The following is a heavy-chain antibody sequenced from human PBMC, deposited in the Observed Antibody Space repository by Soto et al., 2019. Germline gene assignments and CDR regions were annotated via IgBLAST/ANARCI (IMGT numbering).Heavy chain of an antibody. V-gene: IGHV3-23*01. Sequence: EVQRLESGGGLVQRGGSLRLSCAAAGFTFSSYAMSWVRQSPGKGLEWVSAISGSGVSTYYADSVKGRFTISRDNTKNTLYLQMNSLRAEDTAVYYCAKVLGTYYYDSWGQGTLVTVSS. CDR3: AKVLGTYYYDS. J-gene: IGHJ4*02. CDR1: GFTFSSYA. CDR2: ISGSGVST.